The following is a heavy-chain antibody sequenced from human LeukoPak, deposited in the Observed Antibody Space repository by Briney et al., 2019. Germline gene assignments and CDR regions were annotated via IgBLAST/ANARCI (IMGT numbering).Heavy chain of an antibody. CDR2: INHSGST. D-gene: IGHD3-22*01. CDR1: GGSFSGYY. J-gene: IGHJ4*02. V-gene: IGHV4-34*01. CDR3: ARDGSAHYNDNTGYRGEFDS. Sequence: SETLSLTCAVYGGSFSGYYWSWIRQPPGKGLEWIGEINHSGSTNYNPSLKSRVTISVDTSKNQFSLKLSSVTAADTAVYYCARDGSAHYNDNTGYRGEFDSWGQGAPVTVSS.